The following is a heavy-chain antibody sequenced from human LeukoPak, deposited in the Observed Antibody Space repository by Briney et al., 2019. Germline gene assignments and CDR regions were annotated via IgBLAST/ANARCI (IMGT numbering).Heavy chain of an antibody. CDR3: ASKRSRAAARQPFDY. V-gene: IGHV4-39*07. J-gene: IGHJ4*02. D-gene: IGHD6-13*01. Sequence: SETLSLTCTVSGGSISSSNYFWGWVRQPPGKGLEWIGTISYSGTTHDNPSLKSRVIISVDTSKKQFSLRLSSVTAADTAVYYCASKRSRAAARQPFDYWGQGTLVTVSS. CDR1: GGSISSSNYF. CDR2: ISYSGTT.